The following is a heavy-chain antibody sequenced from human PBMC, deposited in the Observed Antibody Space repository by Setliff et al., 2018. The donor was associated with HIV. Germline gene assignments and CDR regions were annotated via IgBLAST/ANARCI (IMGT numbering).Heavy chain of an antibody. Sequence: SETLSLTCTVSGGSITSSTYYWGWIRQAPGKGLEWIGEIYHRGSTNYNPSLKSRVTISVDTSMNYLSLNLTSVTAADTAVYYCARDQAYYYDDSGFNKGPFDAFDFWGLGTMVTV. J-gene: IGHJ3*01. CDR2: IYHRGST. V-gene: IGHV4-39*07. CDR3: ARDQAYYYDDSGFNKGPFDAFDF. D-gene: IGHD3-22*01. CDR1: GGSITSSTYY.